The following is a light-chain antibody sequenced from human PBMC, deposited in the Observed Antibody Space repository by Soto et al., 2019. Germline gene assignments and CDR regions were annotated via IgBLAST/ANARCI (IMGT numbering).Light chain of an antibody. CDR3: QQFGTIPVT. V-gene: IGKV3-20*01. CDR2: GAS. Sequence: EIVLTQSPGTLSLSPGERATLSCRASQSVSSTSLGWYQQKPGPAPRLLFSGASNRATGIPDRFSGSGSGTDFTLTISRLAPEDFAVYYCQQFGTIPVTFGPGTKVDV. CDR1: QSVSSTS. J-gene: IGKJ3*01.